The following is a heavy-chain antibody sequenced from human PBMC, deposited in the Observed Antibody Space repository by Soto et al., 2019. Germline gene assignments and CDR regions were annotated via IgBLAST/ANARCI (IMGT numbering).Heavy chain of an antibody. J-gene: IGHJ6*02. D-gene: IGHD6-19*01. Sequence: PGGSLRLSCAASGFTFSIYSMNWVRQAPGKGLEWVSHVSSTSSTKYYAGSVKGRFTISRDNAQNSLYLQMNSLRDEYTAVYFCARDQVAAPRLNYYGMDVWGQGTTVTVSS. V-gene: IGHV3-48*02. CDR3: ARDQVAAPRLNYYGMDV. CDR1: GFTFSIYS. CDR2: VSSTSSTK.